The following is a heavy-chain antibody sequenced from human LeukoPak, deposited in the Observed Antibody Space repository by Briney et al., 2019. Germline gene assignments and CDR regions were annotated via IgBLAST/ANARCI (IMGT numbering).Heavy chain of an antibody. CDR3: ARGRPLSDY. Sequence: ASVKVSCKASGYTFTSYGISWVRQAPGQGLEWMGWINPNSGGTNYAQKFQGRVTMTRDTSISTAYMELSRLRSDDTAVYYCARGRPLSDYWGQGTLVTVSS. CDR1: GYTFTSYG. V-gene: IGHV1-2*02. CDR2: INPNSGGT. J-gene: IGHJ4*02. D-gene: IGHD1-14*01.